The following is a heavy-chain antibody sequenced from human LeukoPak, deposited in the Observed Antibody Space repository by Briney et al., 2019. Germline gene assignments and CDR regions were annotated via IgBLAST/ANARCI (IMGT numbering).Heavy chain of an antibody. D-gene: IGHD5-12*01. J-gene: IGHJ4*02. Sequence: GGSLRLSCAASGFTFSSYAMSWVRQAPGKGLEWVSGVSGSGGSTYYADSVKGRFTISRDNSKDTLYLQMNSLRAEDTAVYYCAKDLDIVATITGNWGQGTLVTVSS. CDR3: AKDLDIVATITGN. V-gene: IGHV3-23*01. CDR2: VSGSGGST. CDR1: GFTFSSYA.